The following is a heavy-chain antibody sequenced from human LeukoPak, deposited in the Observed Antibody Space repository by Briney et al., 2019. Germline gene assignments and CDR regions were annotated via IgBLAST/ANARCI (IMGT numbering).Heavy chain of an antibody. Sequence: GGTLRLSCAASGFTFTSYGMHWVRQAPGKGLEWVAVISYDGSNTYYADSVKGRFTISRDDSKNTLFLHMNSLRAEDTAMYFCAKDDSTLGQSVNHYFDYWGQGTLVTVSS. V-gene: IGHV3-30*18. CDR3: AKDDSTLGQSVNHYFDY. CDR2: ISYDGSNT. J-gene: IGHJ4*02. D-gene: IGHD3-16*01. CDR1: GFTFTSYG.